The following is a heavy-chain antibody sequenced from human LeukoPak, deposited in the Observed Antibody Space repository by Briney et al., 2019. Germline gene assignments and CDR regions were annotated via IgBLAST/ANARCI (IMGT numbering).Heavy chain of an antibody. CDR2: ISAYNGNT. J-gene: IGHJ5*02. CDR3: ARDYGCGGCNWFDP. V-gene: IGHV1-18*01. D-gene: IGHD3-16*01. CDR1: GYTFTSYG. Sequence: GASVKVSCEASGYTFTSYGISWVRQAPGQGLEWMGWISAYNGNTNYAQKLQGRVTMTTDTSTSTAYMELRSLRSDDTAVYYCARDYGCGGCNWFDPWGQGTLVTVSS.